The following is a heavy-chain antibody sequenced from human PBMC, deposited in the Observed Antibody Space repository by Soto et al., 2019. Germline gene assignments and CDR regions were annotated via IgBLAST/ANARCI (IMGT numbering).Heavy chain of an antibody. J-gene: IGHJ5*02. D-gene: IGHD6-13*01. CDR2: ISAYNGNT. CDR1: GYTFTSYG. Sequence: ASVPGSCTASGYTFTSYGISWVRQENGQGLEWMGWISAYNGNTNYAQKLQGRVTMTTDTSTSTAYMELRSLRSDDTAVYYCEKTIAAAVPNCFDPWGQGTLVTVSS. CDR3: EKTIAAAVPNCFDP. V-gene: IGHV1-18*01.